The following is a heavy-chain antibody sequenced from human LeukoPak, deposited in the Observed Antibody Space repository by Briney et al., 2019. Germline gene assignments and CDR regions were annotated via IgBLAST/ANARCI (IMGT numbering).Heavy chain of an antibody. V-gene: IGHV1-8*01. Sequence: ASVKVSCKASGYTFTSYDINWVRQATGQGLEWMGWMNPNSGNTGYAQKFQGRVTMTRNTSISTAYMELSSLRSEDTAVYYCARDGDFRGSYYDFWSGYYQNYYYYYMDVWGKGTTVTVSS. D-gene: IGHD3-3*01. CDR2: MNPNSGNT. CDR3: ARDGDFRGSYYDFWSGYYQNYYYYYMDV. CDR1: GYTFTSYD. J-gene: IGHJ6*03.